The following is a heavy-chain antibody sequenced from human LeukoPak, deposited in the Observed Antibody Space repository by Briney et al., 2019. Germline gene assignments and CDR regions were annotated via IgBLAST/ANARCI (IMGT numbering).Heavy chain of an antibody. Sequence: SQTLSLTCAISGDSVPSNSAAWNWIRQSPSRGLEWLRRTYYRSKWYNDYAVSVKSRITINPDTSKNQFPLQLNSVTPEDTAVYYCATGRYSGYDWGFDYFDYWGQGTLVTVSS. J-gene: IGHJ4*02. CDR1: GDSVPSNSAA. D-gene: IGHD5-12*01. CDR3: ATGRYSGYDWGFDYFDY. V-gene: IGHV6-1*01. CDR2: TYYRSKWYN.